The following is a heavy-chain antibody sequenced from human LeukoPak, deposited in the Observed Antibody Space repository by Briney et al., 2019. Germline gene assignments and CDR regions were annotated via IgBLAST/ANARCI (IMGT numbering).Heavy chain of an antibody. CDR3: ARANRYDLYFDY. J-gene: IGHJ4*02. Sequence: SETLSLTCTVSGGSISSYYWSWIRQPAGKGLEWIGRIYTSGSANYNPSLKSRVTMSVDTSKNQISLKLNSVTAADTAVYYCARANRYDLYFDYWGQGTLVTVSS. V-gene: IGHV4-4*07. D-gene: IGHD5-12*01. CDR2: IYTSGSA. CDR1: GGSISSYY.